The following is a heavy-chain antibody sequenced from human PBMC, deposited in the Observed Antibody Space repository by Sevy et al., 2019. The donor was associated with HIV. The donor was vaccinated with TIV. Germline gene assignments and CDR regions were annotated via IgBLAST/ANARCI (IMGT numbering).Heavy chain of an antibody. CDR2: INPDSGGS. CDR1: GYTFTGYY. V-gene: IGHV1-2*02. CDR3: VRDDRDGYFEY. Sequence: ASVKVSCKASGYTFTGYYMHWVRQAPGQGLQWMGWINPDSGGSNYAPKFQVRVTLTRATSISTAYMELSRLKSDDTAVYYCVRDDRDGYFEYWGQGTLVTVSS. J-gene: IGHJ4*02.